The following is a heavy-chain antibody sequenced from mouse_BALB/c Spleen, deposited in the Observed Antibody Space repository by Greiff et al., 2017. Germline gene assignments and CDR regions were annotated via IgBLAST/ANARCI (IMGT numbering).Heavy chain of an antibody. CDR1: GYSITCDYA. J-gene: IGHJ4*01. D-gene: IGHD2-4*01. V-gene: IGHV3-2*02. CDR3: ARFDYGVDY. Sequence: EVQLQESGPGLVKPSQSLSLTCTVTGYSITCDYAWNWIRQFPGNKLEWMGYISYSGSTSYNPSLKSRISITRDTSKNQFFLQLNSVTTEDTATYYCARFDYGVDYWGQGTSVTVSS. CDR2: ISYSGST.